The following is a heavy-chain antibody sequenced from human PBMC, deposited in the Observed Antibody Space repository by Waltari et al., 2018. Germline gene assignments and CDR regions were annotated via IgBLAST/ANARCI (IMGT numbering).Heavy chain of an antibody. J-gene: IGHJ3*02. CDR2: IKQDGSEK. D-gene: IGHD6-19*01. CDR3: ARPFKAGAFDI. CDR1: GFTFSSYW. Sequence: EVQLVESGGGLVQPGGSLRLSCAASGFTFSSYWMSWVRQAPGKGLEWVANIKQDGSEKHYVDSVKGRFTISRDNAKNSLYLQMNSLRAEDTAVYYCARPFKAGAFDIWGQGTMVTVSS. V-gene: IGHV3-7*01.